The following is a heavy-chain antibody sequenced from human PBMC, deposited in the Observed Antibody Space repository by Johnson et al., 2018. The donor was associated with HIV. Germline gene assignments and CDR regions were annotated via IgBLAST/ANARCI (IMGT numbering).Heavy chain of an antibody. J-gene: IGHJ3*02. Sequence: QVQLVESWGGVVQPGRSLRLSCAASGFTFSSYGMNWVRQAPGKGLEWVAVISYDESNKYYADSVKGRFTISRDNAKNSLYLQMNSLRAEDTAVYYCARDWVIGDAFDIWGQGTKVTVSS. CDR1: GFTFSSYG. V-gene: IGHV3-30*03. D-gene: IGHD2-21*01. CDR3: ARDWVIGDAFDI. CDR2: ISYDESNK.